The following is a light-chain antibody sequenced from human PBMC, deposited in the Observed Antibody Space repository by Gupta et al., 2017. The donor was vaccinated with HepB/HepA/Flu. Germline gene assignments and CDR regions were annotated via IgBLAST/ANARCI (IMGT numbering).Light chain of an antibody. CDR3: SSYTSSSTLV. V-gene: IGLV2-14*01. Sequence: QSALSQRASVSGSPGQSIPISCTGTSSDVGGYNYVSWYQQYPGKAPKLMIYDVSKRPSGVSNRFSGSKSGNTASLTISGLQAEDEADYYCSSYTSSSTLVFGTGTKVTVL. CDR1: SSDVGGYNY. CDR2: DVS. J-gene: IGLJ1*01.